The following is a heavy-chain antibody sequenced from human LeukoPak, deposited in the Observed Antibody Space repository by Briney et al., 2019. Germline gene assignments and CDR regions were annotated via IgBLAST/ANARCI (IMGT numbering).Heavy chain of an antibody. J-gene: IGHJ6*03. V-gene: IGHV3-30*03. Sequence: GGSLRLSCAASGFTFSSYGMHWVRQAPGKGLEWVAVISYDGSNKDYADSVKGRFTISRDNSKNTLYLQMNSLRAEDTAVYYCARVLSGRGSLYSYYYYMDVWGKGTTVTISS. CDR1: GFTFSSYG. D-gene: IGHD3-10*01. CDR2: ISYDGSNK. CDR3: ARVLSGRGSLYSYYYYMDV.